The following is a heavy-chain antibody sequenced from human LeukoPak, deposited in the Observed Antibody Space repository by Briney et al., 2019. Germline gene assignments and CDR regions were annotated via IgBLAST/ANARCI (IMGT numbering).Heavy chain of an antibody. Sequence: TGRSLRLSCAASGFTFSSYAMHWVRQAPGKGLEWVALISYDGTNKYYADSVKSRFTISRDNSKNTLYLQMNSLRVEDTAVYYCARDDDFWSGYSPDYWGQGTLVSVSS. CDR1: GFTFSSYA. CDR2: ISYDGTNK. V-gene: IGHV3-30-3*01. J-gene: IGHJ4*02. D-gene: IGHD3-3*01. CDR3: ARDDDFWSGYSPDY.